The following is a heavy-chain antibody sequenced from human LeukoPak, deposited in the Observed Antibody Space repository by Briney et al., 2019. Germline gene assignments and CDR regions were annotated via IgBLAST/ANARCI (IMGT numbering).Heavy chain of an antibody. CDR1: GFSFDDYA. CDR2: ITWDGGSI. D-gene: IGHD4-17*01. J-gene: IGHJ6*03. Sequence: GGSLRLSCAASGFSFDDYAMHWVRQAPGKGLEWVSLITWDGGSIYYADSVKGRFTVSRDNSKNSLYLQMNSLRADDTALYYCAKGDYGDYHYMDVWGKGTTVTVSS. V-gene: IGHV3-43D*03. CDR3: AKGDYGDYHYMDV.